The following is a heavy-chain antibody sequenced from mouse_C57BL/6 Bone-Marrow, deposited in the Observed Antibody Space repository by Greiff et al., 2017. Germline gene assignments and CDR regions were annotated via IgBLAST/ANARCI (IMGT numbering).Heavy chain of an antibody. V-gene: IGHV5-12*01. CDR1: GFTFSDYY. Sequence: EVKLVESGGGLVQPGGSLKLSCAASGFTFSDYYMYWVRQTPEKRLEWVAYISNGGGSTYYPDTVKGRITISRDNAKITLYLQMGRLKSEDTAMYYCARHYYSNSFAYWGQGTLVTVSA. J-gene: IGHJ3*01. D-gene: IGHD2-5*01. CDR2: ISNGGGST. CDR3: ARHYYSNSFAY.